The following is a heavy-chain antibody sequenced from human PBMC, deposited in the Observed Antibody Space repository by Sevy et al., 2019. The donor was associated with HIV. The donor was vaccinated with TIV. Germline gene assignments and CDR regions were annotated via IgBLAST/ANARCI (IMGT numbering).Heavy chain of an antibody. V-gene: IGHV3-23*01. CDR1: GFTFNDYA. D-gene: IGHD4-17*01. CDR3: AKDRRYGDIGLFDY. Sequence: GGSLRLSCTASGFTFNDYAMNWVRQVPGKGLEWVSVIFGTGGTADYADSVKGRFTVSRDNSKNTLYLQMNSLRAEDTAIYYCAKDRRYGDIGLFDYWGQGTLVTVSS. J-gene: IGHJ4*02. CDR2: IFGTGGTA.